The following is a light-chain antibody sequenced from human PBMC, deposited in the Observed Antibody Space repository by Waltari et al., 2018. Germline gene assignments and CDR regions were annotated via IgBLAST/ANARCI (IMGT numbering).Light chain of an antibody. CDR2: GAS. CDR3: QQYGSF. J-gene: IGKJ4*01. V-gene: IGKV3-20*01. CDR1: ESTSRSS. Sequence: ELVVTQSPGTLSLSPGERATLSCRTSESTSRSSLAWYQQKPGQAPRLLIYGASSRATGIPDRFSGSGSGTDFTLTISRLEPEDFAMYYCQQYGSFFGGGTKVEIK.